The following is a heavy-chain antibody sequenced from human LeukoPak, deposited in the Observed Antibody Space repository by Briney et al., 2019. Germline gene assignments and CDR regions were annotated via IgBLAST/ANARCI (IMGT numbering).Heavy chain of an antibody. V-gene: IGHV3-21*01. Sequence: GGSLRLSCAASGFAFSTYSMNWVRQAPGKGLEWVSSVSRSSRFIFYADSVQGRFTISTDDAKDSLFLQMNSLRAEDTAVYYCARVSDAFDYFFDSWGQGTLVTVSS. D-gene: IGHD5-12*01. CDR2: VSRSSRFI. J-gene: IGHJ4*02. CDR3: ARVSDAFDYFFDS. CDR1: GFAFSTYS.